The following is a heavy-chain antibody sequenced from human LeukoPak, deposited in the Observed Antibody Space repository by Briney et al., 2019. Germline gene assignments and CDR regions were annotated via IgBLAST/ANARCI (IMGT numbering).Heavy chain of an antibody. CDR2: IRRKAHGGTT. CDR1: GFTFGDYA. Sequence: GGSLRLSCTTSGFTFGDYAMSWVRQAPGKGLEWVSFIRRKAHGGTTEYAASVKGRFSSSRDDSKSIAYLQMNGLKTEDTAVYFCTRVTYYYDNSGYFHFDSWGQGSLVTVSS. CDR3: TRVTYYYDNSGYFHFDS. J-gene: IGHJ4*02. V-gene: IGHV3-49*04. D-gene: IGHD3-22*01.